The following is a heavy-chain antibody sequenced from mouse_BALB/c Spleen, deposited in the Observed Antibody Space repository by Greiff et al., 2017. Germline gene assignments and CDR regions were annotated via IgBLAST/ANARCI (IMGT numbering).Heavy chain of an antibody. D-gene: IGHD2-4*01. CDR2: IWSGGST. CDR1: GFSLTSYG. CDR3: ARNWNDDYDGIWAMDY. Sequence: QVQLKESGPGLVQPSQSLSITCTVSGFSLTSYGVHWVRQSPGKGLEWLGVIWSGGSTDYNAAFISRLSISKDNSKSQVFFKMNSLQADDTAIYYCARNWNDDYDGIWAMDYWGQGTSVTVSS. J-gene: IGHJ4*01. V-gene: IGHV2-4-1*01.